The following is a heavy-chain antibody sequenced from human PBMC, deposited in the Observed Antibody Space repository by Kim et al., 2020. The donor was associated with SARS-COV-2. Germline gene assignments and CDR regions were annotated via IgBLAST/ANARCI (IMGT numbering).Heavy chain of an antibody. CDR1: GLTFSSYV. D-gene: IGHD3-10*01. Sequence: GGSLRLSCAASGLTFSSYVMHWVRQAPGKGLEWVAIISYDGNNKYYADSVKGRFTISRDNSKNTLYLQMNSLRVEDTAVYYCARLGCGSGNYYNGRVDYWGQGTLVTVSS. CDR3: ARLGCGSGNYYNGRVDY. CDR2: ISYDGNNK. J-gene: IGHJ4*02. V-gene: IGHV3-30*04.